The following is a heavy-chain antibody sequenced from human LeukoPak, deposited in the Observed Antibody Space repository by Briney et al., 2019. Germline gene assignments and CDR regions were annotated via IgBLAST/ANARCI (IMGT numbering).Heavy chain of an antibody. CDR2: INHSGST. V-gene: IGHV4-34*01. CDR3: ARVHGSGSYYFRY. CDR1: GGAFSGYY. J-gene: IGHJ4*02. D-gene: IGHD3-10*01. Sequence: PSEALSLTCAVYGGAFSGYYWSWIRQPPGKGLEWIGEINHSGSTNYNPSLKSRVTISVDTSKNQFSLKLSSVTAADTAVYYCARVHGSGSYYFRYSGQGTLVTVSS.